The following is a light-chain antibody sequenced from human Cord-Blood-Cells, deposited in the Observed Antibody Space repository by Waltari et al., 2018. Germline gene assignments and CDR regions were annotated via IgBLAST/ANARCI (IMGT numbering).Light chain of an antibody. CDR3: QQYGSSPRT. CDR2: CAS. V-gene: IGKV3-20*01. J-gene: IGKJ1*01. CDR1: QSVSCSY. Sequence: EIVLTQSPGTLSLSPGERATLSCRASQSVSCSYLAWYQQKPSQPPRLLIYCASSRATSIPDMFSGSGSGTDFTLTISRLEPEDFAVYYCQQYGSSPRTFSQGTKVEI.